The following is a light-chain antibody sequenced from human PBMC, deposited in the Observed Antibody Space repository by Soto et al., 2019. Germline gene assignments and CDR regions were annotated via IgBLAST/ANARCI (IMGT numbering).Light chain of an antibody. V-gene: IGKV3-20*01. CDR1: QSVSASY. CDR3: EQYCSSPT. Sequence: EMVLTQSPGTLSSSPGERATLSCRASQSVSASYLAWYQQKPGQAPRLLIYGASSRDTGIPDRCSGSGSGTDFTLTLSRLEPEDIAVYYCEQYCSSPTFGQGTTVEI. CDR2: GAS. J-gene: IGKJ1*01.